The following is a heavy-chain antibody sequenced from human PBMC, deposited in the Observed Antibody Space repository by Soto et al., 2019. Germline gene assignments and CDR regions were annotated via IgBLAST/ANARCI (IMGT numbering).Heavy chain of an antibody. CDR3: ARVDYRVAFDI. CDR2: IFHSGTT. V-gene: IGHV4-4*02. J-gene: IGHJ3*02. D-gene: IGHD4-4*01. CDR1: GGSISSTFW. Sequence: SETLSLTCAVSGGSISSTFWWSWVRQPPGKGLEWIGEIFHSGTTDKNPSLRSRVTISLDKSRNQFSLNLTSMTAADTAVYYCARVDYRVAFDIWGQGTMVTVSS.